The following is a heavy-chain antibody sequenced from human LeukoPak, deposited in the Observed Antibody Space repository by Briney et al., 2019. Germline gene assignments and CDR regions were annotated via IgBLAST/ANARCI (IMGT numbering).Heavy chain of an antibody. V-gene: IGHV5-51*01. J-gene: IGHJ6*02. CDR1: GYSFTSYW. D-gene: IGHD5-12*01. Sequence: GESLKISCKGSGYSFTSYWIGWVRQMPGKGLEWMGIIYPGDSDTRYSPSFQGQVTISADKSISTAYLQWSSLKASDTAVYYCASSSGYDFSYYGMDVWGQGTTVTVSS. CDR3: ASSSGYDFSYYGMDV. CDR2: IYPGDSDT.